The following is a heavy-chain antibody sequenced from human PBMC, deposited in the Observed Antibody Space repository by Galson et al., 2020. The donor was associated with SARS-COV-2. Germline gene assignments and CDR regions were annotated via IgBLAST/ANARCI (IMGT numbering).Heavy chain of an antibody. Sequence: TLSLTCTVSARSISTGSYYWSWLRQPAGTGPVSTRRIHTSGIPNYNPSLKSRVTISVDTSKNQCSLKLNSVTAADTAVYYCARDRVACTSTSCYSYYYYDGVDVWGQGTTVTVSS. D-gene: IGHD2-2*01. J-gene: IGHJ6*02. CDR3: ARDRVACTSTSCYSYYYYDGVDV. CDR2: IHTSGIP. V-gene: IGHV4-61*02. CDR1: ARSISTGSYY.